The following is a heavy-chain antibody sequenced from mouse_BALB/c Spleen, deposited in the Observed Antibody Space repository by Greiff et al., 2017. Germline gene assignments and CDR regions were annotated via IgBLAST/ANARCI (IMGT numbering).Heavy chain of an antibody. CDR3: ASGNQYYFDY. V-gene: IGHV14-3*02. CDR2: IDPANGNT. CDR1: GFNIKDTY. D-gene: IGHD2-1*01. Sequence: EVKLQESGAELVKPGASVKLSCTASGFNIKDTYMHWVKQRPEQGLEWIGRIDPANGNTKYDPKFQGKATITADTSSNTAYLQLSSLTSEDTAVYYCASGNQYYFDYWGQGTTLTVSS. J-gene: IGHJ2*01.